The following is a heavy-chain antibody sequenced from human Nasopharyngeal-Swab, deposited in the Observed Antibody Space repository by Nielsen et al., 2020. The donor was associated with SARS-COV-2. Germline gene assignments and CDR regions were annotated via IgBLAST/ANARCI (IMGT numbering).Heavy chain of an antibody. CDR2: ISDSGTIK. D-gene: IGHD3-10*01. CDR1: GFTFGSYE. CDR3: ARDLGHYYGSGKNYFFDF. J-gene: IGHJ4*02. V-gene: IGHV3-48*03. Sequence: GESLKISCAASGFTFGSYEMNWVRQAPGKGLEWVSYISDSGTIKQYADSVKGRFTISRDNANNSLYLEMDSLGADDTAVYYRARDLGHYYGSGKNYFFDFWGQGTLVTVSS.